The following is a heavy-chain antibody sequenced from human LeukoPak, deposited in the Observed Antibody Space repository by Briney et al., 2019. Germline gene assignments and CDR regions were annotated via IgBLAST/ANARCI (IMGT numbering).Heavy chain of an antibody. CDR2: ISYSGTT. CDR3: AGAPNPTFFDY. CDR1: GGSVSSDSYY. V-gene: IGHV4-61*01. Sequence: PSETLSLTCTVSGGSVSSDSYYWSWIRQPPGKGLEWIGHISYSGTTNYNPSLRGRVIISIDISQNQFSLRLSSVTAADTAVYYCAGAPNPTFFDYWGQGPLATVSS. J-gene: IGHJ4*02.